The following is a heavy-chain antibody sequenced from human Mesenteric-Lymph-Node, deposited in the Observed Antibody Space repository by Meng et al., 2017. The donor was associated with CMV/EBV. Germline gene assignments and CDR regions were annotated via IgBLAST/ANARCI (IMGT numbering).Heavy chain of an antibody. D-gene: IGHD5-18*01. V-gene: IGHV3-30*02. CDR2: IRYDGSIK. CDR3: AKEDTAMVTVDY. J-gene: IGHJ4*02. CDR1: GFTFSSYG. Sequence: FAASGFTFSSYGMHWVRQAPGKGLEWVAFIRYDGSIKYYADSVKGRFTISRDNSKNTLYLQMNSLRAEDTAVYYCAKEDTAMVTVDYWGQGTLVTVSS.